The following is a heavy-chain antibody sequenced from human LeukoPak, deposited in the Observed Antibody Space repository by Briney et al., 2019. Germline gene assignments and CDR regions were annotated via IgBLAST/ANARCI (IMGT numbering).Heavy chain of an antibody. CDR3: ARDQGITVAGIPYNWFDP. J-gene: IGHJ5*02. V-gene: IGHV3-30*04. D-gene: IGHD6-19*01. CDR1: GFTFSSYA. Sequence: PGGSLRLSCAASGFTFSSYAMHWVRQAPGKGLEWVTIILYDGTNKYYADSVKGRFTISRDNSKNTLYLQMNSLRVEDTAVYYCARDQGITVAGIPYNWFDPWGQGTLVTVSS. CDR2: ILYDGTNK.